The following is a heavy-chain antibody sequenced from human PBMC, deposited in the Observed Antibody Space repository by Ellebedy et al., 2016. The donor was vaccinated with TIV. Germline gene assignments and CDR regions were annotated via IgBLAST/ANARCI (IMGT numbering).Heavy chain of an antibody. J-gene: IGHJ4*02. CDR2: INSGGDT. D-gene: IGHD2-15*01. CDR3: ARDRHCVADRCYSV. Sequence: GESLKISCAASGLTVSNNYMRWIRQAPGKGLEWVALINSGGDTYYSDSVKGRFTISRDSSKNTVYLQMPNLRVEDTAVYYCARDRHCVADRCYSVWGQGTLVTVSS. V-gene: IGHV3-53*01. CDR1: GLTVSNNY.